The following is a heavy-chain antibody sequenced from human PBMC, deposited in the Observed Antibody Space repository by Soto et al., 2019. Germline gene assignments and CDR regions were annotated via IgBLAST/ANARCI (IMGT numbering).Heavy chain of an antibody. CDR2: VDGSGGTT. Sequence: EVQLLESGGGLVQPGGSLRLSCAASGFAFSFYAMSWVRQAPGKGLEWVSAVDGSGGTTYYEDSVKGRFTISRDNSKNTLYPQIHSLRAEDKAVYYCAVNYDILPGFYRPTHFDAFDIWGEGEMVSVSS. V-gene: IGHV3-23*01. J-gene: IGHJ3*02. CDR3: AVNYDILPGFYRPTHFDAFDI. CDR1: GFAFSFYA. D-gene: IGHD3-9*01.